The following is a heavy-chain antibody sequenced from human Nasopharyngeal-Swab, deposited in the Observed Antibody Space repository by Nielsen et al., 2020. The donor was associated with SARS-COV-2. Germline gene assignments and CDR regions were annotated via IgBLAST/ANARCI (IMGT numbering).Heavy chain of an antibody. D-gene: IGHD6-13*01. J-gene: IGHJ4*02. Sequence: GESLKISCAASGFTFSSYWMSWVRQAPGKGLEWVANIKQDGSEKYYVDSVKGRFTISRENAKNSLYLQMNSLRAEDTAVYYCARARYWLAASGPFFDYWGQGTLVTVSS. CDR1: GFTFSSYW. CDR2: IKQDGSEK. V-gene: IGHV3-7*05. CDR3: ARARYWLAASGPFFDY.